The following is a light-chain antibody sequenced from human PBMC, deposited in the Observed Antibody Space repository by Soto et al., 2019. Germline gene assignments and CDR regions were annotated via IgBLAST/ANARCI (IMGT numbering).Light chain of an antibody. V-gene: IGKV1-9*01. CDR2: GAS. CDR1: QGISTY. J-gene: IGKJ4*01. CDR3: QQLNKYPST. Sequence: DVQLTQSPSFLSASVGDRGTITCRASQGISTYLVWYQQKPGKAPKILIYGASTLQSGVPSRFTGSGSGTEFTLTISSLQPDDFATYYCQQLNKYPSTFGGGTKVDI.